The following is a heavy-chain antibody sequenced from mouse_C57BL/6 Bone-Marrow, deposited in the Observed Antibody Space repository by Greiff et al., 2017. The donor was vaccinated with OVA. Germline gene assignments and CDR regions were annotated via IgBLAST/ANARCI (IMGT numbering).Heavy chain of an antibody. CDR1: GYTFTSYW. D-gene: IGHD1-1*01. CDR3: TRKGVLSSYPYAMDY. V-gene: IGHV1-5*01. Sequence: EVQLQQSGTVLARPGASVKMSCKTSGYTFTSYWMHWVKQRPGQGLEWIGAIYPGNSDTSYNQKFKGKAKLTAVTSASTAYMELSSLTNEDSAVYYGTRKGVLSSYPYAMDYWGQGTSVTVSS. CDR2: IYPGNSDT. J-gene: IGHJ4*01.